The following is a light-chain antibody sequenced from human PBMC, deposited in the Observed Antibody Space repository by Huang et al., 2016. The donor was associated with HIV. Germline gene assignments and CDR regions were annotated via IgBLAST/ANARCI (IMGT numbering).Light chain of an antibody. Sequence: EIVMTQSPDTLSGSPGERATISCRASQTVTDKLAWYQKNPGPPPRLLSYGAATRATGVPARFSGSGSGTEFALTISSLTSEDFTFYYCQQYNDWPPTFGQGTKLEI. CDR3: QQYNDWPPT. CDR2: GAA. CDR1: QTVTDK. J-gene: IGKJ2*01. V-gene: IGKV3-15*01.